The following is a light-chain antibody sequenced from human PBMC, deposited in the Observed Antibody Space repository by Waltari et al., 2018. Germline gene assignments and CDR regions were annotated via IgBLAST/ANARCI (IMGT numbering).Light chain of an antibody. J-gene: IGLJ2*01. CDR1: YSNIGTNT. Sequence: QSVGTQPPSMSGTPGQRVTISCSGSYSNIGTNTGNWYQQLPDTAPKLLIYSSDRRPSGVPDRFSGSKSGTSASLGISGLQSEDEADYYCATWDDSLNGHMVFGGGTKVTVL. V-gene: IGLV1-44*01. CDR3: ATWDDSLNGHMV. CDR2: SSD.